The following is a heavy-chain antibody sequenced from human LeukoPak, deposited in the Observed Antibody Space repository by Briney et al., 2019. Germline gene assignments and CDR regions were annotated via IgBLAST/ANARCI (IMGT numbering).Heavy chain of an antibody. V-gene: IGHV5-51*01. CDR1: GYSFTSHW. Sequence: GESLKISCRGSGYSFTSHWIGWVRQMPGKGLEWMGIIYPGDSDTRYSPSFQGQVTFSADNSIGTAYLQWSSLKASDTAMYYCATSRIMATISPFDYWGQGTLVTVSS. CDR2: IYPGDSDT. D-gene: IGHD5-24*01. J-gene: IGHJ4*02. CDR3: ATSRIMATISPFDY.